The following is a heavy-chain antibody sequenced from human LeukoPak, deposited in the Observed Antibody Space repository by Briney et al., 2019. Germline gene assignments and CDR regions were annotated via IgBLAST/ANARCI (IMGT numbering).Heavy chain of an antibody. CDR2: ISSSSSYI. D-gene: IGHD6-19*01. V-gene: IGHV3-21*01. Sequence: GGSLRLSCAASGFTFSSYSMNWVRQAPGKGLEWVSSISSSSSYIYYADPVKGRFTISRDNAKNSLYLQMNSLRAEDTAVYYCARERIAVAGSYYFDYWGQGTLVTVSS. J-gene: IGHJ4*02. CDR3: ARERIAVAGSYYFDY. CDR1: GFTFSSYS.